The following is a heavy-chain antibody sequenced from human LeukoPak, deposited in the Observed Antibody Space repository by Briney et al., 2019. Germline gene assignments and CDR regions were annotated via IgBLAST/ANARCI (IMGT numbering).Heavy chain of an antibody. J-gene: IGHJ4*02. D-gene: IGHD3-3*01. CDR2: ISSSSSYI. CDR3: ARRYDFWSGYSEFDY. Sequence: GGSLRLSCAASGFTFSSYSMNWVRQAPGKGLEWVSSISSSSSYICYADSVKGRFTISRDNAKNSLYLQMNSLRAEDTAVYYCARRYDFWSGYSEFDYWGQGTLVTVSS. CDR1: GFTFSSYS. V-gene: IGHV3-21*01.